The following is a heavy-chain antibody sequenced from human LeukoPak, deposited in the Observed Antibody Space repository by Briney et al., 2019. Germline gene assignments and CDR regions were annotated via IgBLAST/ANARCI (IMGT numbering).Heavy chain of an antibody. D-gene: IGHD3-22*01. CDR2: IYHSGST. CDR3: ARVKEAYYDDAFDI. CDR1: GYSISSGYY. V-gene: IGHV4-38-2*02. J-gene: IGHJ3*02. Sequence: PSETLSLTFSFSGYSISSGYYWGWIRQPPGKGLEGIGSIYHSGSTYYNPSLKSRVTISVDTSKNQFSLKLSSVTAADTALYYCARVKEAYYDDAFDIWGQGTMVTVSS.